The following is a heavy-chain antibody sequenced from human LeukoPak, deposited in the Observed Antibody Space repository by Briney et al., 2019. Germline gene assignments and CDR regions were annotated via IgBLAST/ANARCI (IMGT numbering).Heavy chain of an antibody. Sequence: GGSLRLSCAASGFTFSSYEMNWVRQAPGKGLEWVSYISSSGSTIYYADSVKGRFTISRDNAKNSLYLQMNSLRAEDTAVYYCARSGQLPYYMDVWGKGTTVTVSS. CDR1: GFTFSSYE. V-gene: IGHV3-48*03. D-gene: IGHD2-2*01. CDR3: ARSGQLPYYMDV. J-gene: IGHJ6*03. CDR2: ISSSGSTI.